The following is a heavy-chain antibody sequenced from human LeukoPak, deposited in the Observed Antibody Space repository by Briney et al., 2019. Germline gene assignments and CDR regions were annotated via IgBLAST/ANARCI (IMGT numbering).Heavy chain of an antibody. CDR2: INAGNGNT. D-gene: IGHD5-18*01. Sequence: ASVNVSFKASGYTVTSYYMHWVRQAPGQGLEWMGWINAGNGNTKYSQKFQGRVTITRDASASTAYMELSSLRSEDTAVYYCARVVDVNSYGLFDYWGQGTLVTVSS. CDR1: GYTVTSYY. J-gene: IGHJ4*02. V-gene: IGHV1-3*01. CDR3: ARVVDVNSYGLFDY.